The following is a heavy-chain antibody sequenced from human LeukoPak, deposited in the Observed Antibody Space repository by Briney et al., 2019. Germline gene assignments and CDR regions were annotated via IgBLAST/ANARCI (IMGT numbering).Heavy chain of an antibody. D-gene: IGHD5-18*01. J-gene: IGHJ4*02. V-gene: IGHV4-39*01. CDR3: ARFDTSIREMRFDY. Sequence: SETLSLTCTVSGGSISSSSYYWGWIRQPPGKGLEWIGNIYYSGSTYYNPSLKSRVTISVDTSKNQFSLKLSSVTAADTAVYYCARFDTSIREMRFDYWGQGTLVTVSS. CDR1: GGSISSSSYY. CDR2: IYYSGST.